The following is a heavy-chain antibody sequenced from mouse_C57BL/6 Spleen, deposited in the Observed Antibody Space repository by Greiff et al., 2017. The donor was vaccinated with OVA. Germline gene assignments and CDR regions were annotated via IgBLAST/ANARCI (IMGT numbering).Heavy chain of an antibody. CDR3: ARNWYAMDY. J-gene: IGHJ4*01. D-gene: IGHD4-1*01. Sequence: EVQRVESEGGLVQPGSSMKLSCTASGFTFSDYYMAWVRQVPEKGLEWVANINYDGSSTYYLDSLQSRFIISRDNAKNILYLQMSGLKSEDTATYYCARNWYAMDYWGQGTSVTVSS. CDR1: GFTFSDYY. CDR2: INYDGSST. V-gene: IGHV5-16*01.